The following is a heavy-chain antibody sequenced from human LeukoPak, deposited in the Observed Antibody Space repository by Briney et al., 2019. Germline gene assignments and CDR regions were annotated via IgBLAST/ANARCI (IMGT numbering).Heavy chain of an antibody. D-gene: IGHD3-10*01. V-gene: IGHV3-23*01. CDR2: IRGSGDIT. CDR1: GFTFSSYV. CDR3: AKGTYGSGTYGSIDY. J-gene: IGHJ4*02. Sequence: GGSLRLSCAASGFTFSSYVMHWVRQAPGKGLEWVSTIRGSGDITYYADSVKGRFTISRDNSKNTLYLQMNSLRAEDTAVYYCAKGTYGSGTYGSIDYWGQGTLVTVSS.